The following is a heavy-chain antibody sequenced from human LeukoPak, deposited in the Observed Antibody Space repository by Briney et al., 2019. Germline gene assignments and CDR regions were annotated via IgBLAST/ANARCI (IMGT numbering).Heavy chain of an antibody. Sequence: GGSLRLSCAASGFTFSSYGMHWVRQAPGKGLEWVAFIRYDGSHKYYADSVKGRFTISRDNSKNTLYVQMNSLRAEDTAVYYCARGSSGWSPFDYWGQGTLVTVSS. J-gene: IGHJ4*02. D-gene: IGHD6-19*01. CDR1: GFTFSSYG. V-gene: IGHV3-30*02. CDR3: ARGSSGWSPFDY. CDR2: IRYDGSHK.